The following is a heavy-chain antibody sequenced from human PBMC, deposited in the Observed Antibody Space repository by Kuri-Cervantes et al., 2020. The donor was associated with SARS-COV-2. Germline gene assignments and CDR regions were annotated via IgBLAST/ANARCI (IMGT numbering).Heavy chain of an antibody. CDR2: INPSGGST. V-gene: IGHV1-46*01. CDR1: GYTFTSYY. J-gene: IGHJ4*02. CDR3: ARRLKDGPPDY. Sequence: ASVKVSCKASGYTFTSYYMHWVRQAPGQGLEWMGIINPSGGSTSYAQKFQGRVTMTRDTSTSTVYMELSSLRSGDTAVYYCARRLKDGPPDYWGQGTLVTVSS.